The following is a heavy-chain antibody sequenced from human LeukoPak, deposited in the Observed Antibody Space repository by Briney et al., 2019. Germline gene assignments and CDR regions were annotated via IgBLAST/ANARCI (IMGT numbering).Heavy chain of an antibody. D-gene: IGHD6-19*01. V-gene: IGHV4-30-2*01. Sequence: SETLSLTCTVSGGSLSSGGYYWSWIRQPPGTGLEWIGYIYHSGSTYYNPSLKSRVTISVDRSKNQFSLKLSSVTAADTAVYYCARDYSSGWYGRGFDPWGQGTLVTVPS. CDR2: IYHSGST. CDR1: GGSLSSGGYY. J-gene: IGHJ5*02. CDR3: ARDYSSGWYGRGFDP.